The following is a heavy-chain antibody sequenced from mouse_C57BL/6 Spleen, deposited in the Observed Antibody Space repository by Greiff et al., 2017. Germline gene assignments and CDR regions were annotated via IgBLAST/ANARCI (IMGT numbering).Heavy chain of an antibody. D-gene: IGHD1-1*01. CDR1: GYTFTDYE. Sequence: QVQLQQSGAELVRPGASVTLSCKASGYTFTDYEMHWVKQTPVHGLEWIGAIDPETGGTAYNQKFKGKAILTADKSSSTAYMELRSLTSEDSAVYYCTRWGTTVVASDYWGQRTTLTVSS. J-gene: IGHJ2*01. CDR3: TRWGTTVVASDY. CDR2: IDPETGGT. V-gene: IGHV1-15*01.